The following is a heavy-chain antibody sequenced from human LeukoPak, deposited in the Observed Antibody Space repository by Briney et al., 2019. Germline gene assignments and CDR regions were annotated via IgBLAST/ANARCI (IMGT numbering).Heavy chain of an antibody. J-gene: IGHJ5*02. CDR3: ASGGSYYGWFDP. D-gene: IGHD1-26*01. V-gene: IGHV1-8*01. CDR1: GYTFTSYD. Sequence: ASVKVSCKASGYTFTSYDINWVRQAPGQGLEWMGWMNPNSGNTGYAQKFQGRVTMTRNTSMSTAYMELSSLRSEDTAVYYCASGGSYYGWFDPWGQGTLVTVSS. CDR2: MNPNSGNT.